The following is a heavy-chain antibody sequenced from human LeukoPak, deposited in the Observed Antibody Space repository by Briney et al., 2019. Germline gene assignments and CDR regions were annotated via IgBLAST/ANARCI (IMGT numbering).Heavy chain of an antibody. J-gene: IGHJ3*02. CDR1: GGSISTYY. CDR3: ARGDQAMTNAFDI. V-gene: IGHV4-4*07. Sequence: SETLSLTCTVSGGSISTYYWSWIRQPAGKGLEWIGRIYTSGTTYYNPSLKSRVTMSVDTSKNQFSLKLSSVTAADTAVYYCARGDQAMTNAFDIWGQGTMVTVSS. CDR2: IYTSGTT. D-gene: IGHD4-11*01.